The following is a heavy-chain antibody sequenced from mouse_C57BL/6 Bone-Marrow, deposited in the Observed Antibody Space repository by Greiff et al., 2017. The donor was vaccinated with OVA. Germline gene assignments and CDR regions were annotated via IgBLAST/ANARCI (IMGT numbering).Heavy chain of an antibody. CDR3: ARWDGYWYFDV. J-gene: IGHJ1*03. V-gene: IGHV1-61*01. D-gene: IGHD2-3*01. Sequence: VQLQQPGAELVRPGSSVKLSCKASGYTFTSYWMDWVKQRPGQGLEWIGHIYPSDSENHYNQKFKDKATLTVDKSSSTAYMQLSSLTSEDAAGYYCARWDGYWYFDVWGTGTTVTVSS. CDR1: GYTFTSYW. CDR2: IYPSDSEN.